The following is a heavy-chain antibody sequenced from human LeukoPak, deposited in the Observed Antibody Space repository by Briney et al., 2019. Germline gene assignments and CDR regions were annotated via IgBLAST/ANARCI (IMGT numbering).Heavy chain of an antibody. CDR3: VRDGGVSGYDLLDY. CDR2: INQDGSKE. Sequence: GGSPRLSCAASGFTFSNYWMTWVRQAPGKGLEWVAHINQDGSKEYYMDSVKARFTISRDNAKNSLSLQMNSLRAEDTAVYYCVRDGGVSGYDLLDYWGQGTLVTVSS. J-gene: IGHJ4*02. D-gene: IGHD5-12*01. V-gene: IGHV3-7*01. CDR1: GFTFSNYW.